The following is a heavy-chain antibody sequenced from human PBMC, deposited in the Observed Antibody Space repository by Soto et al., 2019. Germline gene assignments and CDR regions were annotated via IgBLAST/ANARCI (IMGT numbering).Heavy chain of an antibody. J-gene: IGHJ6*02. V-gene: IGHV6-1*01. Sequence: PFQTLSLTCAISGDSVSSNSAAWNWIRQSPSRGLEWLGRTYYRSKWYNDYAVSVKSRITINPDTSKNQFSLQLNSVTPEDTAVYYCARTGDFWSGYPYYYYGMDVWGQGTTVTVSS. CDR1: GDSVSSNSAA. CDR2: TYYRSKWYN. CDR3: ARTGDFWSGYPYYYYGMDV. D-gene: IGHD3-3*01.